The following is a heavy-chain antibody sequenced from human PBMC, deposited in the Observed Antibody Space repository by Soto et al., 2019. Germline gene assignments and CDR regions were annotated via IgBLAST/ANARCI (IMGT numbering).Heavy chain of an antibody. CDR3: ARATRGQWLVWGYFDY. CDR2: TYYRSKWYN. D-gene: IGHD6-19*01. V-gene: IGHV6-1*01. Sequence: SQTLSLTCAISGDSVSSNSAAWNWIRQSPSRGLEWLGRTYYRSKWYNDYAVSVKSRITINPDTSKNQFSLQLNSVTPEDTAVYYCARATRGQWLVWGYFDYWGQGTLVTVSS. CDR1: GDSVSSNSAA. J-gene: IGHJ4*02.